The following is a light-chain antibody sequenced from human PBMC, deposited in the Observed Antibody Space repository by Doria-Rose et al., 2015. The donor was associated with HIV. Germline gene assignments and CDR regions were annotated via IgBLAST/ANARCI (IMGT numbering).Light chain of an antibody. Sequence: TQPPSSLSASIGDRVTITCRASQTVGTYLNWFQQEPGKAPKLLIYAASRLQSGVPSRFSGSGSGTDFTLTISGLQPGDFATYYCQQTYSSPPWTLGQGTKDEMK. V-gene: IGKV1-39*01. CDR2: AAS. J-gene: IGKJ1*01. CDR3: QQTYSSPPWT. CDR1: QTVGTY.